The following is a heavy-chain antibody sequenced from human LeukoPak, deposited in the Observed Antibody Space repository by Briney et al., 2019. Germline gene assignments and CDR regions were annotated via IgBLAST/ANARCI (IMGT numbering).Heavy chain of an antibody. CDR1: GGSISSYY. J-gene: IGHJ5*02. CDR2: IYYSGST. V-gene: IGHV4-59*01. Sequence: SETLSLTCTVSGGSISSYYWSWIRQPPGKGLEWIGYIYYSGSTNYNPSLKSRVTISVDTSKNQFSLKLSSVTAADTAVYYCARPYCTNGVCYNWFDPWGQGTLVTVSS. D-gene: IGHD2-8*01. CDR3: ARPYCTNGVCYNWFDP.